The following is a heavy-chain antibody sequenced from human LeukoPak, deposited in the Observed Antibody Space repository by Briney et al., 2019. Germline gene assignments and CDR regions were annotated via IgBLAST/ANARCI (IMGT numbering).Heavy chain of an antibody. V-gene: IGHV1-69*05. D-gene: IGHD2-2*01. J-gene: IGHJ1*01. CDR2: IIPIFGTA. CDR1: GGTFSSYA. Sequence: SVKVSCKASGGTFSSYAISWVRQAPGQGLEWMGGIIPIFGTANYAQKFQGRVTITTDESTSTAYMELSSLRSEDTAVYYCARSVVPAATAEYFQHWGQGTLVTVSS. CDR3: ARSVVPAATAEYFQH.